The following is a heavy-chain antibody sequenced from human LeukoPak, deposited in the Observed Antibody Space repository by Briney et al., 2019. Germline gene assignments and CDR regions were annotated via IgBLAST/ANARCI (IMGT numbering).Heavy chain of an antibody. J-gene: IGHJ3*02. CDR1: GFTFSRYW. D-gene: IGHD3-3*01. CDR3: ARDAFSRISVFGVVSDAFDI. V-gene: IGHV3-7*01. Sequence: QPGGSLTLSCAASGFTFSRYWMSWVRQSPGKGPEGVANIKQDGSQKYYVDSVKGRFTISRDNAKNSLYLQMNSLRAEDTGVYYCARDAFSRISVFGVVSDAFDIWGQGTMVTVSS. CDR2: IKQDGSQK.